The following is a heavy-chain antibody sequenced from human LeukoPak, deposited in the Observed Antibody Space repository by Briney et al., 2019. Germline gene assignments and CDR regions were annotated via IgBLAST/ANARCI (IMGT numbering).Heavy chain of an antibody. CDR2: ISPDGSDK. CDR3: ARGIVVVVGASDHFDY. V-gene: IGHV3-7*01. D-gene: IGHD2-15*01. Sequence: GGSLRLSCVASGFTFSTYWMNWVRQAPGKGLERVGTISPDGSDKYYVDSVKGRFTISRDNAKTSLYLQINSLRADHTAMYFCARGIVVVVGASDHFDYWGQGTLITVSS. J-gene: IGHJ4*02. CDR1: GFTFSTYW.